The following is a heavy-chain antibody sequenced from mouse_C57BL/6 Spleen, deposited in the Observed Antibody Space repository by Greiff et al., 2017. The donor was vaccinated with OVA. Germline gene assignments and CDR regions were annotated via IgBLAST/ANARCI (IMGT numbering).Heavy chain of an antibody. V-gene: IGHV1-19*01. D-gene: IGHD1-1*01. CDR1: GYTFTDYY. J-gene: IGHJ4*01. CDR2: INPYNGGT. Sequence: EVQLQQSGPVLVKPGASVKMSCKASGYTFTDYYMNWVKQSHGKSLEWIGVINPYNGGTSYNQKFKGKATLTVDKSSSTAYMELNSLTSEDSAVYYCARVLITTVVAPYAMDYWGQGTSVTVSS. CDR3: ARVLITTVVAPYAMDY.